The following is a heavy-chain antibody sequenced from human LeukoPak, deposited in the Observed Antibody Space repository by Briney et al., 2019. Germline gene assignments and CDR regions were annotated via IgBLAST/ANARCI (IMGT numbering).Heavy chain of an antibody. D-gene: IGHD6-19*01. J-gene: IGHJ4*02. Sequence: GGPLRLSCAASGFTVSTNFMSWVRQAPGKGLEWVSVIYAGGDTYYADSVKGRFTISRDNSKNTLYLQMNSLRAEDTAVYYCARSGSGWFDFWGQGTLVTVSS. V-gene: IGHV3-53*01. CDR1: GFTVSTNF. CDR3: ARSGSGWFDF. CDR2: IYAGGDT.